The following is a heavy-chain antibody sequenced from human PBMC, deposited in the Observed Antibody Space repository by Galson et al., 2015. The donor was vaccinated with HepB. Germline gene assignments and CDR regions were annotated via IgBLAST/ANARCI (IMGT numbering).Heavy chain of an antibody. J-gene: IGHJ3*01. Sequence: SLRLSCAASAFTFRSYAMTWVRQIPEKGLEWVSVINGDGDTTHYADSVKGRFTISRDNSKSTLYLQMNSLRAEDTAIFYCARGIVDSDWPDDAFAVWGQGTTVTVSP. CDR2: INGDGDTT. V-gene: IGHV3-23*01. CDR1: AFTFRSYA. D-gene: IGHD6-19*01. CDR3: ARGIVDSDWPDDAFAV.